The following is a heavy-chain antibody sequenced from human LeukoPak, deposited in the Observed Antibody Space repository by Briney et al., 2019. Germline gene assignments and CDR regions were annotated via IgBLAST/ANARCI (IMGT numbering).Heavy chain of an antibody. J-gene: IGHJ4*02. Sequence: GGSLRLSCEASGFTFSSYWMSWVRQAPGKGLEWVAHIKEDESDEYYVDSVRGRFTASRDNAKNSVNLQMNSLRVEDTAVYYCARWRGRQSEFDYWGQGTLVTVS. CDR2: IKEDESDE. V-gene: IGHV3-7*01. CDR1: GFTFSSYW. CDR3: ARWRGRQSEFDY. D-gene: IGHD1-1*01.